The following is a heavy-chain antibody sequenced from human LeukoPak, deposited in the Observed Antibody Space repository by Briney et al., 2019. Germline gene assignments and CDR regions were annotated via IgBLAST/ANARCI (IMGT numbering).Heavy chain of an antibody. CDR1: GGSISSYY. Sequence: SETLSLTCTVSGGSISSYYWSWIRQPAGKGLEWIGRIYTSGSTNYNPSLKSRVTMSVDTSKNQFSLKLSSVTAADTAVYYCASYINEPPVDAFDIWGQGTMVTVSS. CDR2: IYTSGST. V-gene: IGHV4-4*07. J-gene: IGHJ3*02. CDR3: ASYINEPPVDAFDI. D-gene: IGHD1-1*01.